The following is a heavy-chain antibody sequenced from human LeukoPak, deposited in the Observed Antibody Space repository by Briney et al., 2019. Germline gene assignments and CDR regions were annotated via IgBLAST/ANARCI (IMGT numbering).Heavy chain of an antibody. Sequence: PRGSLTPSCAASGFIFRSHWMHWVRQAPGKGLVWVSRINSDGSSTTYADSVKGRFTISRDNAKNTLYLQMNSLRAEDTAVYYCARALIVGTSHYFDFGGQSTLVTVSS. D-gene: IGHD1-26*01. CDR2: INSDGSST. J-gene: IGHJ4*02. CDR1: GFIFRSHW. V-gene: IGHV3-74*01. CDR3: ARALIVGTSHYFDF.